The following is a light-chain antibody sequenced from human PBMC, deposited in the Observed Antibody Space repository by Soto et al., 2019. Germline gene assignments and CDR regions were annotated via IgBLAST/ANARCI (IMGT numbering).Light chain of an antibody. CDR3: RLLNSYPLT. CDR2: DAS. V-gene: IGKV3-11*01. Sequence: EIVVMESPGTLSLSQGERATLSCRASQSVSSYFAWYQQKPGQAPRLLIYDASNRATGIPAGFSGSGSGTDFTLTISSLEPEDFATYYCRLLNSYPLTFGVGTKVDI. CDR1: QSVSSY. J-gene: IGKJ4*01.